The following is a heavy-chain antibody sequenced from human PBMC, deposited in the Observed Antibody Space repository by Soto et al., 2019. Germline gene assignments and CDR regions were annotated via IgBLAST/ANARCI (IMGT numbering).Heavy chain of an antibody. V-gene: IGHV4-39*01. D-gene: IGHD5-12*01. CDR1: GGSISSSGYY. CDR2: IYYSGNT. CDR3: VTSDSDFDFDY. J-gene: IGHJ4*02. Sequence: SETLSLTCTVSGGSISSSGYYWGWIRQPPGKGLEWIGSIYYSGNTYYNPSLKSRVTISVDTSKHQFSLELSSVTAADTAVYYCVTSDSDFDFDYWGQGTLVTVSS.